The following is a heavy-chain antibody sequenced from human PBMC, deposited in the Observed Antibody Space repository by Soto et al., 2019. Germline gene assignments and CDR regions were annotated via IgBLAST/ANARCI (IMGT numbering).Heavy chain of an antibody. D-gene: IGHD6-6*01. CDR1: GYSFTSYW. V-gene: IGHV5-10-1*01. CDR2: IDPSDSYT. J-gene: IGHJ6*02. CDR3: ARQMEQLELYYYYGMDV. Sequence: GESLKISCKGSGYSFTSYWISWVRQMPGKGLEWMGRIDPSDSYTNYSPSFQGHVTISADKSISTAYLQWSSLKASDTAMYYCARQMEQLELYYYYGMDVWGQGTTVTVSS.